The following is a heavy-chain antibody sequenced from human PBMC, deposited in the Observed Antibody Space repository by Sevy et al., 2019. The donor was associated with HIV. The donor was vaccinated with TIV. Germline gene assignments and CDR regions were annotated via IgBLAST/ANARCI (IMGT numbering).Heavy chain of an antibody. Sequence: GGSLRLSCAASGFTISTYTMHWVRQPPGKGLEWVAFVHFDGTIIYTEDSVKGRFTISRDNSKNTLYLQMNSLRAEDTAVYYCAKETHAFDLWGQGTTVTVSS. CDR1: GFTISTYT. J-gene: IGHJ3*01. CDR2: VHFDGTII. V-gene: IGHV3-30*02. CDR3: AKETHAFDL.